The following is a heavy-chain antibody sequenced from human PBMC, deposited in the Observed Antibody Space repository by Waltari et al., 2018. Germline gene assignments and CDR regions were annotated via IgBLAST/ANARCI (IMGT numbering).Heavy chain of an antibody. Sequence: EVQLVESGGGLVQPGGSLRLSCAASGFTFSSYEMTWVRQAPGKGLEWVSYISSSGSTIYYADSVKGRFTISRDNAKNSLYLQMNSLRAEDTAVYYCARAAEGRDGPKDYWGQGTLVTVSS. CDR3: ARAAEGRDGPKDY. J-gene: IGHJ4*02. D-gene: IGHD2-15*01. CDR2: ISSSGSTI. V-gene: IGHV3-48*03. CDR1: GFTFSSYE.